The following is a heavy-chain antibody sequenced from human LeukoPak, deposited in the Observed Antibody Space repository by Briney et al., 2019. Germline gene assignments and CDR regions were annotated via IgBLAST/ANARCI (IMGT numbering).Heavy chain of an antibody. Sequence: ASVKVSCKASGYTFTSYGISWVRQAPGQGLEWMGWISAYNGNTNYAQKLQGRVTITRDTSASTAYMELSSLRSGDTAVYYCARPGARYYDSSGYDRFDYWGQGTLVTVSS. CDR2: ISAYNGNT. J-gene: IGHJ4*02. CDR3: ARPGARYYDSSGYDRFDY. D-gene: IGHD3-22*01. V-gene: IGHV1-18*01. CDR1: GYTFTSYG.